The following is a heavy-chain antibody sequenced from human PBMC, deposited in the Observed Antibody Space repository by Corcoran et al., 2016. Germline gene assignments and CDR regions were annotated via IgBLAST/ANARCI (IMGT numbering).Heavy chain of an antibody. D-gene: IGHD3-22*01. CDR3: ARGSAGYDSRGYRNAHWYFDL. CDR2: INHSGST. V-gene: IGHV4-34*01. Sequence: QVQLQQWGAGLLKPSETLSLTCAVYGGSFSGYYWSWIRQPPGKGLEWIGEINHSGSTNYNPSLKSRVTISVDTSKNQFSLKLSSVTAADTAVYYGARGSAGYDSRGYRNAHWYFDLWGRGTLVTVSS. CDR1: GGSFSGYY. J-gene: IGHJ2*01.